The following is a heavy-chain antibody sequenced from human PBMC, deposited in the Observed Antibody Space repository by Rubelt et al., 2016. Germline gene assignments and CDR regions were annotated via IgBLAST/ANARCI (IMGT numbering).Heavy chain of an antibody. CDR1: GYTFTSYG. J-gene: IGHJ4*02. CDR3: ARDPLPVRGVIMTPTH. V-gene: IGHV1-18*01. D-gene: IGHD3-10*01. Sequence: QVQLVQSGAEVKKPGASVKVSCKASGYTFTSYGISWVRQAPGQGLEWMGWISAYNGNTNYAQKLQGRVTRTTDTSTSTGYMELRSLRSDDTAVYYCARDPLPVRGVIMTPTHWGQGTLVTVSS. CDR2: ISAYNGNT.